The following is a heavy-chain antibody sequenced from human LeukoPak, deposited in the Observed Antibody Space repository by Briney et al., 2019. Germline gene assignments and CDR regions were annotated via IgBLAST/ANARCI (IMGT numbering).Heavy chain of an antibody. D-gene: IGHD3-16*01. Sequence: SGRSLRLSCAASGFTFSGFAMTWVRQAPGKGLEWVSSIVRNGDNTYYGDSVTGRFTISRDNSKNIVLLQMNSLRADDTAAYYCTMGATGEYFQYWGQGTLVTVSS. CDR2: IVRNGDNT. CDR1: GFTFSGFA. CDR3: TMGATGEYFQY. V-gene: IGHV3-23*05. J-gene: IGHJ1*01.